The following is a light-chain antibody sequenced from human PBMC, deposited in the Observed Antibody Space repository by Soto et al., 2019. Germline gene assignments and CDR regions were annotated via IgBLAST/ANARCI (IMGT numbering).Light chain of an antibody. Sequence: QSALTQPASVSGSPGQSITFSCTGTSSDVGGYNYVSWYQQHPGKAPKLMIYEVNNRPSGVSNRFSGSKSGNTASLTISGLQAEDEADYYCSLYTTSGTFVFGTGTKLTVL. J-gene: IGLJ1*01. V-gene: IGLV2-14*01. CDR3: SLYTTSGTFV. CDR2: EVN. CDR1: SSDVGGYNY.